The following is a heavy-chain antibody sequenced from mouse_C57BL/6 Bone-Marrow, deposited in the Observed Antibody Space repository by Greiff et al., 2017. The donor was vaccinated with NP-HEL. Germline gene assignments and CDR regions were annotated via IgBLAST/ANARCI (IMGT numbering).Heavy chain of an antibody. CDR2: INPNTGGT. Sequence: EVQLQESGPELVKPGASVKIPCKASGYTFTDYNMDWVKQSHGKSLEWIGDINPNTGGTIYNQKFKGKATLTVDKSSSTAYMELRSLPSEDTAVYYCARGDYYGSSYPWDFDVWGTGTTVTVAA. D-gene: IGHD1-1*01. CDR3: ARGDYYGSSYPWDFDV. CDR1: GYTFTDYN. V-gene: IGHV1-18*01. J-gene: IGHJ1*03.